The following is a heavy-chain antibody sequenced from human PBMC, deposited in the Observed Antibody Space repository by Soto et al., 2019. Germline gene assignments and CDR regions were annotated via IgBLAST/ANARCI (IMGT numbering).Heavy chain of an antibody. CDR2: IYPGDSDT. V-gene: IGHV5-51*03. J-gene: IGHJ4*02. Sequence: PGESLKISCKGSGYSFTTYWIGWVRQMPGKGLEWMGIIYPGDSDTRYSPSFQGQVTISADKYISTAYLRWSSLKASDTAMYYCARKDSSSAFDYWGQGTLVTVSS. CDR1: GYSFTTYW. D-gene: IGHD3-22*01. CDR3: ARKDSSSAFDY.